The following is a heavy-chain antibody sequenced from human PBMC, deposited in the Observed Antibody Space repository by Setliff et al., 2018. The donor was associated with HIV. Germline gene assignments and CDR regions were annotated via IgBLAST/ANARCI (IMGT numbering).Heavy chain of an antibody. CDR3: ARPLLRTDTVYGILGNWFDS. V-gene: IGHV3-74*01. J-gene: IGHJ5*01. CDR1: GFTFRSYW. CDR2: INSDGSST. Sequence: GGSLRLSCAASGFTFRSYWMHWVRQAPGKGLVWVSRINSDGSSTSYADSVKGRFTISRDNAKNLLYLQMNSLRAEDTAVYYCARPLLRTDTVYGILGNWFDSWGRGTLVTVSS. D-gene: IGHD2-8*01.